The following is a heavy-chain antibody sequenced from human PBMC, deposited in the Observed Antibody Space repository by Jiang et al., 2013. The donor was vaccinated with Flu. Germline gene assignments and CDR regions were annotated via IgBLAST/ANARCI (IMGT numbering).Heavy chain of an antibody. V-gene: IGHV3-74*01. J-gene: IGHJ3*02. CDR3: ARDLLRAFDI. Sequence: SRDNAKNTLYLQMNSLRAEDTAVYYCARDLLRAFDIWGQGTMVTVSS.